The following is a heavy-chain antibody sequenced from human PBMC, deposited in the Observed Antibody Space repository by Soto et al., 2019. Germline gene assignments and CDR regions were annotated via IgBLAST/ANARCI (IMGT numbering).Heavy chain of an antibody. D-gene: IGHD2-15*01. V-gene: IGHV1-3*01. J-gene: IGHJ4*02. CDR1: GYTFTSYA. CDR2: INAGNGNT. Sequence: ASVKVSCKASGYTFTSYAMHWVRQAPGQRLEWMGWINAGNGNTKYSQKFQGRVTITRDTSASTAYMELSSVTAADTAVYYCARNTRDILSEGHGPYDYWGQGTLVTVSS. CDR3: ARNTRDILSEGHGPYDY.